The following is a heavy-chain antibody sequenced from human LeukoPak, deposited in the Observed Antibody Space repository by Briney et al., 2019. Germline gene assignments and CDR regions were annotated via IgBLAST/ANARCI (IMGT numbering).Heavy chain of an antibody. CDR3: ARAVYNVDIVATPVYYMDV. Sequence: ASVKVSCKASGGTFSSYAISWVRQAPGQGLEWMGGIIPIFGTANYAQKFQGRVTITADKSTSTAYMELSSLRSEDTAVYYCARAVYNVDIVATPVYYMDVWGKGTTVTVSS. CDR1: GGTFSSYA. V-gene: IGHV1-69*06. D-gene: IGHD5-12*01. CDR2: IIPIFGTA. J-gene: IGHJ6*03.